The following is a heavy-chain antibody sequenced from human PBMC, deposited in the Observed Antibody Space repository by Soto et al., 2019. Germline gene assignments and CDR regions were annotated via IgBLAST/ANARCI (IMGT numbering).Heavy chain of an antibody. CDR1: GGTFSSYA. V-gene: IGHV1-69*13. Sequence: ASVKVSCKASGGTFSSYAISWVRQAPGQGLEWMGGIIPIFGTANYAQKFQGRVTITADESTSTAYMELSSLRSEDTAVYYCASTAAGTAYHYDFDYWGQGTLVTVSS. CDR2: IIPIFGTA. CDR3: ASTAAGTAYHYDFDY. J-gene: IGHJ4*02. D-gene: IGHD6-13*01.